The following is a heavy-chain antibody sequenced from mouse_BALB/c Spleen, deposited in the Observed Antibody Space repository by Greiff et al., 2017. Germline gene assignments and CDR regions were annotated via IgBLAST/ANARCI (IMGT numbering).Heavy chain of an antibody. CDR3: ARYSSWGGFAY. J-gene: IGHJ3*01. V-gene: IGHV5-17*02. Sequence: EVNVVESGGGLVQPGGSRKLSCAASGFTFSSFGMHWVRQAPEKGLEWVAYISSGSSTIYYADTVKGRFTISRDNPKNTLFLQMTSLRSEDTAMYYCARYSSWGGFAYWGQGTLVTVSA. CDR1: GFTFSSFG. CDR2: ISSGSSTI. D-gene: IGHD4-1*01.